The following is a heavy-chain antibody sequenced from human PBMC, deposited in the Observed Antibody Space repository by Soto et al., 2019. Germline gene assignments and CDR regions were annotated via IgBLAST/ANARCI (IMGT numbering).Heavy chain of an antibody. D-gene: IGHD5-12*01. CDR1: GFTFDDYA. Sequence: EVQLVESGGGLVQPGRSLRLSCAASGFTFDDYAMHWVRQAPGKGLEWVSGITWNSGSVGYADSVKGRFTISRDNAKNSLYLQMNSLRSEDTALYYCTKEALERATNQEFDYWGQGTMVTVSS. CDR3: TKEALERATNQEFDY. J-gene: IGHJ4*02. V-gene: IGHV3-9*01. CDR2: ITWNSGSV.